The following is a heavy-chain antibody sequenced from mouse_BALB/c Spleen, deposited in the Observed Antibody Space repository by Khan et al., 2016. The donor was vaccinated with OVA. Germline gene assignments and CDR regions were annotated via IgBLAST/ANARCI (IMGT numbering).Heavy chain of an antibody. D-gene: IGHD1-1*01. CDR3: ATSYCYGYYFDY. Sequence: EVELVESGGGLVQPGGSRKLSCAASGFTFTSYGMHWIRQAPEKGLAWVAYISSDSSTIYYADTVKGRFTISRDNPKNTLFLQMTSLRSGDTAMYFCATSYCYGYYFDYWGQGTTLTVSS. CDR2: ISSDSSTI. CDR1: GFTFTSYG. J-gene: IGHJ2*01. V-gene: IGHV5-17*02.